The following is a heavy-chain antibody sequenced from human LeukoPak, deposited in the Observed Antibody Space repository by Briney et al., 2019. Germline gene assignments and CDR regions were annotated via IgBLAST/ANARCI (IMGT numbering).Heavy chain of an antibody. D-gene: IGHD6-19*01. CDR2: ISYDGSNK. CDR1: GFTFSSYA. J-gene: IGHJ4*02. Sequence: GGSLRLSCAASGFTFSSYAMHWVCQAPGKGLERVAVISYDGSNKYYADSVKGRFTISRDNSKNTLYLQMNSLRAEDTAVYYCAREGVEYSSGWEHYFDYWGQGTLVTVSS. CDR3: AREGVEYSSGWEHYFDY. V-gene: IGHV3-30-3*01.